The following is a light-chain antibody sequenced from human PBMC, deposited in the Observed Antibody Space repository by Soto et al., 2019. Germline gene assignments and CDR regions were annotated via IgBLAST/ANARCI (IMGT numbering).Light chain of an antibody. CDR3: AAWDDTLKGLV. CDR2: RAS. CDR1: SSNIGSNY. V-gene: IGLV1-47*01. Sequence: QSVLTQPPSASGTPGQRVTISCSGSSSNIGSNYVYWYQQVPGTAPRLLMYRASQRPSGVPDRFSGSKSGTSASLDISGLRSDDEADYYCAAWDDTLKGLVFGGGTKMTVL. J-gene: IGLJ2*01.